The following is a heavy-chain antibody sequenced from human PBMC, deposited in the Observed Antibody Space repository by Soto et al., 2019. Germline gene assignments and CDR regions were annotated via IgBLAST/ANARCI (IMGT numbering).Heavy chain of an antibody. CDR3: AKGSEEWLRSGVSFEALYYGMDV. CDR2: ISGSGGST. CDR1: GFTFSSYA. D-gene: IGHD5-12*01. Sequence: GGSLRLSCAASGFTFSSYAMSWVRQAPGKGLEWVSAISGSGGSTYYADSVKGRFTISRDNSKNTLYLQMNSLRAEDTAVYYCAKGSEEWLRSGVSFEALYYGMDVWGQGTTVTVSS. J-gene: IGHJ6*02. V-gene: IGHV3-23*01.